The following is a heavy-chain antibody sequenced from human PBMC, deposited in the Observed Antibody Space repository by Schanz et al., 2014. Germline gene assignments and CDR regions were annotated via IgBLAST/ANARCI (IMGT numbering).Heavy chain of an antibody. Sequence: VQLLESGGGLVQPGGSLRLSCAASGFTVSNSYIHWVRQAPGKGLEWVSTIYSNGSTYYADSVRGRFTISRDNSMNTVYLQMNSLRSDDAAVYYCARAQGVIRLYYGVDVWGQGTTVTVSS. D-gene: IGHD3-10*01. CDR3: ARAQGVIRLYYGVDV. J-gene: IGHJ6*02. V-gene: IGHV3-53*04. CDR2: IYSNGST. CDR1: GFTVSNSY.